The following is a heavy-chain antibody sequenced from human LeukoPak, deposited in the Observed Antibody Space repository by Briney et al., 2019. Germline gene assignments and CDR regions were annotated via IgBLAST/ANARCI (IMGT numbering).Heavy chain of an antibody. J-gene: IGHJ4*02. CDR3: TKPSNSYCYDTSGYYFDS. Sequence: GGSLRLSCVGSGLTFDDNAMHWVRQAPGKGLEWVSGINWNSGSTGYADSVKGRFAISRDNAKNSLYLQMNSLKTEDMALYYCTKPSNSYCYDTSGYYFDSWGQGTLVTVSS. CDR1: GLTFDDNA. D-gene: IGHD3-22*01. V-gene: IGHV3-9*03. CDR2: INWNSGST.